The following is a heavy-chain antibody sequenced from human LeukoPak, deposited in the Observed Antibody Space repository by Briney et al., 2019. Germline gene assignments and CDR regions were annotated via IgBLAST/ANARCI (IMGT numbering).Heavy chain of an antibody. Sequence: GGSLRLSCAASGFTFSNRYMGWVRQAPGKGLAWVSYISSSSHYTNYDASVRGRFIISRDNARDSVYLQMNSLRVEDTAIYYCVTETTEGAKDYWGQGTLVTVSS. J-gene: IGHJ4*02. D-gene: IGHD1-14*01. CDR1: GFTFSNRY. V-gene: IGHV3-11*05. CDR2: ISSSSHYT. CDR3: VTETTEGAKDY.